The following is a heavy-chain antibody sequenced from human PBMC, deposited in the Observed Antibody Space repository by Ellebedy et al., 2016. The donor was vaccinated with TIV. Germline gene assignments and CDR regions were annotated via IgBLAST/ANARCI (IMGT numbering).Heavy chain of an antibody. CDR3: ARDAGMVRGVNIDY. Sequence: GESLKISXAASGFTFSSYWMSWVRQAPGKGLEWVANIKQDGSEKYYVDSVKGRFTISRDNSKNTLYLQMNSLRAEDTAVYYCARDAGMVRGVNIDYWGQGTLVTVSS. CDR2: IKQDGSEK. D-gene: IGHD3-10*01. CDR1: GFTFSSYW. V-gene: IGHV3-7*01. J-gene: IGHJ4*02.